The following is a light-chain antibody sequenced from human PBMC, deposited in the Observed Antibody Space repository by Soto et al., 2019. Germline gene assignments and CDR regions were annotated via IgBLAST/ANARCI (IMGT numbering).Light chain of an antibody. Sequence: EIVLTQSPGTLSLSPGERATLSCRASQSVSSSYLAWYQQKPGQAPRLLIYGASSRATGIPDRFSGSGSGTDFTLTIGRLEPEDFAVYYCQQYGSSPRVYTFGQGTKLEIK. CDR2: GAS. CDR1: QSVSSSY. J-gene: IGKJ2*01. CDR3: QQYGSSPRVYT. V-gene: IGKV3-20*01.